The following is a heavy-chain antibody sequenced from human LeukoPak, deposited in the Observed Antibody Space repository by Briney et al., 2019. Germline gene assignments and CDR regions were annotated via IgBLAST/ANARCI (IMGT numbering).Heavy chain of an antibody. CDR1: GFTFRRYG. CDR2: IRYAGNNK. CDR3: VKGFRGAFTWYFDY. Sequence: GGSLRLFCAASGFTFRRYGMHWVRQAPGKGLVGVEFIRYAGNNKYYADSAKGRFTISRDNSKNTLYLQMNSLRAEDTAVYYCVKGFRGAFTWYFDYWGQGTLVTVSS. J-gene: IGHJ4*02. D-gene: IGHD3-16*01. V-gene: IGHV3-30*02.